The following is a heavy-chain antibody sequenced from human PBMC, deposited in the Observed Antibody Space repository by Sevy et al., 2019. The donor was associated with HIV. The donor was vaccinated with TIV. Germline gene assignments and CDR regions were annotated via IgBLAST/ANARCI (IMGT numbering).Heavy chain of an antibody. V-gene: IGHV1-2*06. J-gene: IGHJ6*02. CDR3: ARAPTDFWTGGMAV. CDR1: GYAFTGYY. D-gene: IGHD3-3*01. CDR2: INPISGGT. Sequence: ASVKVSCKASGYAFTGYYIHWVRQAPGQGLEWMGRINPISGGTDDSQRFQCRVTMTRDTSISTAYMDVSRLTSDDTAVYYCARAPTDFWTGGMAVWGQGTVVTVSS.